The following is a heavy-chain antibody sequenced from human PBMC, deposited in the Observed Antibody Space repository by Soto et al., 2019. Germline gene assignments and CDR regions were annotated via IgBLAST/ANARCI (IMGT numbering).Heavy chain of an antibody. D-gene: IGHD5-12*01. Sequence: PSETLSLTCTVSGGSISSSSYYWGWIRQPPGKGLGWIGSIYYSGSTYYNPSLKSRVTISVDTSKNQFSLKLSSVTAADTAVYYCASCPSGYEGSYYYYYMDVWGKGTTVTVSS. V-gene: IGHV4-39*01. CDR1: GGSISSSSYY. J-gene: IGHJ6*03. CDR3: ASCPSGYEGSYYYYYMDV. CDR2: IYYSGST.